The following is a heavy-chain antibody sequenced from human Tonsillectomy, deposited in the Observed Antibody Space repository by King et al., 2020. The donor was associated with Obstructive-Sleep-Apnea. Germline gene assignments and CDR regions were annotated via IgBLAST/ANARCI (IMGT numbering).Heavy chain of an antibody. Sequence: LVQSGAEVKKPGSSVKVSCKASGGTFSSYAISWVRQAPGQGLEWMGGIIPILGIANYAQKFQGRVTITSDKSTSTAYMELSSLRSEDTAVYYCARGSGTTLKFHKMDYWGQGTLVTVSS. D-gene: IGHD1-7*01. J-gene: IGHJ4*02. CDR3: ARGSGTTLKFHKMDY. CDR1: GGTFSSYA. V-gene: IGHV1-69*04. CDR2: IIPILGIA.